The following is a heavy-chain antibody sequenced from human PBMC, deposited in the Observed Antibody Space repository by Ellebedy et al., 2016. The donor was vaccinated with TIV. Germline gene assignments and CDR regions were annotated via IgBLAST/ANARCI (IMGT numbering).Heavy chain of an antibody. CDR1: GFTFSHHS. CDR3: TKGPKSGYDYFDS. J-gene: IGHJ4*02. Sequence: PGGSLRLSCAASGFTFSHHSMYWVRQAPGKGLEWISFISFTSSVVYYADSVKGRFTVSRDNAEKSLFLQMESLTVEDTSVYYCTKGPKSGYDYFDSWGQGTLVTVSS. D-gene: IGHD5-12*01. V-gene: IGHV3-48*04. CDR2: ISFTSSVV.